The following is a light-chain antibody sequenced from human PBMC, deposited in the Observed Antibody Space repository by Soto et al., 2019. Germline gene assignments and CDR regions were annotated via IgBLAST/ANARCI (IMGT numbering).Light chain of an antibody. CDR1: QDISNW. J-gene: IGKJ1*01. V-gene: IGKV1-5*01. Sequence: DIQMTQSPSTLSASIGDRVTIACRASQDISNWLAWYQQKPGKAPKLLIFHASSLESGVPSRFSGSGSGTEFSLTIRSLQSDDFATYHCQQYNTYPTFGQGTKVEIK. CDR2: HAS. CDR3: QQYNTYPT.